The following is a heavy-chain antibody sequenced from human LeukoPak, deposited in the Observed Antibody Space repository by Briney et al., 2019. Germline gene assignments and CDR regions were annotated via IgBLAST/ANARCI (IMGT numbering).Heavy chain of an antibody. CDR2: FFPGDSDT. Sequence: GESLQISCKGSGYSFTSYWIGWVRQMPGKGLEWMGIFFPGDSDTTYSPSFQGQVTISVDKSISTAYLQWSSVKASDTAMYYCARGDYSGYAPLWDYWGQGTLVTVSS. V-gene: IGHV5-51*01. CDR3: ARGDYSGYAPLWDY. CDR1: GYSFTSYW. D-gene: IGHD5-12*01. J-gene: IGHJ4*02.